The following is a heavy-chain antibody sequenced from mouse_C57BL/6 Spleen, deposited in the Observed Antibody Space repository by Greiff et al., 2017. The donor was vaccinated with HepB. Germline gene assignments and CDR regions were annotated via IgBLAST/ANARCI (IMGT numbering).Heavy chain of an antibody. V-gene: IGHV14-4*01. CDR3: TICYGNYEDY. Sequence: EVQLQQSGAELVRPGASVKLSCTASGFNIKDDYMHWVKRRPEQGLEWIGWIDPENGDTEYASKFQGKATITADTSSNTAYLQLSSLTSEDTAVYYCTICYGNYEDYWGQGTTLTVSS. CDR2: IDPENGDT. CDR1: GFNIKDDY. J-gene: IGHJ2*01. D-gene: IGHD2-1*01.